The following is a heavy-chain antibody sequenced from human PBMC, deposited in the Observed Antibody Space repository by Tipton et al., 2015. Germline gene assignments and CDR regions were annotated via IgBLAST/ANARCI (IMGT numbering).Heavy chain of an antibody. Sequence: TLSLTCAVSAYSISSDYYWGWIRQPPGKGLEWIGSISHSGNTYYNPSLKSRVTMSRDTSKNQFSLKRTSVTAADTAVYYCACQDYDSLTRDYQTVDYWGQGTLFTVSS. CDR1: AYSISSDYY. CDR3: ACQDYDSLTRDYQTVDY. CDR2: ISHSGNT. D-gene: IGHD3-9*01. J-gene: IGHJ4*02. V-gene: IGHV4-38-2*01.